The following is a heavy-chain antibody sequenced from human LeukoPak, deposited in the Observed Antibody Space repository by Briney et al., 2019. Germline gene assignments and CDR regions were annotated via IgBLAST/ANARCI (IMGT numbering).Heavy chain of an antibody. J-gene: IGHJ4*02. Sequence: GGSLRLSCAASGFTFSSYAMNWVRQAPGKGLEWVSVISGSGGSTYYAGSVKGRFTISRDNSKNTLFLQMNSLRAEDTAVYYCAKGQGSVSDRCIDYWGQGTLVTVSS. CDR1: GFTFSSYA. CDR3: AKGQGSVSDRCIDY. D-gene: IGHD5/OR15-5a*01. V-gene: IGHV3-23*01. CDR2: ISGSGGST.